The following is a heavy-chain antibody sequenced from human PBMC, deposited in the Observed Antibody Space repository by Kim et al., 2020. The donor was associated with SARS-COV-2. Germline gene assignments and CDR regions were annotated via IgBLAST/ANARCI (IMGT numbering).Heavy chain of an antibody. V-gene: IGHV3-23*01. J-gene: IGHJ4*02. D-gene: IGHD2-2*01. CDR2: ISGSGGST. CDR1: GFTFSSYA. Sequence: GGSLRLSCAASGFTFSSYAMSWVRQAPGKGLEWVSAISGSGGSTYYADSVKGRFTISRDNSKNTLYLQMNSLRAEDTAVYYCAKDYYQLVVPAYSPGYWGQGTLVTVSS. CDR3: AKDYYQLVVPAYSPGY.